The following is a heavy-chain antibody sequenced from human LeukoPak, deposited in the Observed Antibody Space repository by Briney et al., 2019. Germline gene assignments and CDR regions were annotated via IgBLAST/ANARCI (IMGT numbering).Heavy chain of an antibody. Sequence: GGSLRLSCAASGFTFSSYWMHWVRQAPGKGLVWVSRINTDGSSTSYADSVKGRFTISRDNAKNSLFLQMNSLRAEDTALYYCAKDVDSSGYDGGDYWGQGTLVTVSS. CDR2: INTDGSST. CDR3: AKDVDSSGYDGGDY. CDR1: GFTFSSYW. V-gene: IGHV3-74*01. D-gene: IGHD3-22*01. J-gene: IGHJ4*02.